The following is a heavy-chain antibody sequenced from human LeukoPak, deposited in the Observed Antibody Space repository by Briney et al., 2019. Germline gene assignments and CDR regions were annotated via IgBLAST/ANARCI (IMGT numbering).Heavy chain of an antibody. D-gene: IGHD6-13*01. V-gene: IGHV1-18*01. J-gene: IGHJ4*02. CDR3: ARDRIAAAVLDY. CDR1: GYNFITYG. CDR2: INPYHGKT. Sequence: ASVKVSCKASGYNFITYGFSWVRQAPGQGLEWMGWINPYHGKTKYAQKFQGRVTMTTDTSTNTAHMELRSLTSDDTAVYFCARDRIAAAVLDYWGQGALVTVSS.